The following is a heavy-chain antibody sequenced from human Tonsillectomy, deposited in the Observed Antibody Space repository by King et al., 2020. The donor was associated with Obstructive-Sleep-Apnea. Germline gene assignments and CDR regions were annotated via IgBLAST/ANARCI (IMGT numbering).Heavy chain of an antibody. CDR2: IFWLGST. CDR1: GGSISPYY. V-gene: IGHV4-59*01. D-gene: IGHD1-14*01. CDR3: ARLRSRAYNNGVEV. Sequence: VQLQESGPGLVKPSETLSLTCTVSGGSISPYYWSWIRQSSEKGLEWIGNIFWLGSTTYNPSLKGRVTMSVDTSKNQFSLNVISVIAADTAGYFCARLRSRAYNNGVEVWGQGTTVTVSS. J-gene: IGHJ6*02.